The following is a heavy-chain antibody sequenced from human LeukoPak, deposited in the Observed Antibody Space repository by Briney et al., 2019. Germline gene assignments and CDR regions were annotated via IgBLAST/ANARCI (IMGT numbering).Heavy chain of an antibody. V-gene: IGHV3-21*01. Sequence: GGSLRLSCAASGFTFSSYSMNWVRQAPGKGLEWVSSISSSSSYIYYADSVRGRFTISRDNAKNSLYLQMNSLRAEDTAVYYCARDGDHDAFDIWGQGTMVTVSS. CDR3: ARDGDHDAFDI. CDR1: GFTFSSYS. CDR2: ISSSSSYI. D-gene: IGHD2-21*01. J-gene: IGHJ3*02.